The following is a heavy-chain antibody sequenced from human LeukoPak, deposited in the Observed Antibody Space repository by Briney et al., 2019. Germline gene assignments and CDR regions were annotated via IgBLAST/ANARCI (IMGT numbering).Heavy chain of an antibody. CDR2: ISGSGGST. V-gene: IGHV3-23*01. Sequence: GGSLRLSCAASGFTFSSYAMSWVRQAPGKGLEWVSAISGSGGSTYYADSVKGRFTISRDNSKNTLYLQMNGLRAEDTAVYYCAKDLLPRQVGATNFDYWGQGTLVTVSS. CDR1: GFTFSSYA. D-gene: IGHD1-26*01. CDR3: AKDLLPRQVGATNFDY. J-gene: IGHJ4*02.